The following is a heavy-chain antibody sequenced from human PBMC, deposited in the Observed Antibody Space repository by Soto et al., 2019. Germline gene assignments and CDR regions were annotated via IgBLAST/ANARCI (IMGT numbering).Heavy chain of an antibody. CDR1: GYTFTKFH. D-gene: IGHD3-16*01. Sequence: QVQLIQFGAEVKKPGASVKVSCRAYGYTFTKFHIHWVRQATGQGLEWMGMIDPSGGVTRDAQRFHGRITMSRDTSTCSGYMDLRGLTSEDTAVYYCAKGVIGPDNYETMGYYFDHWGPGTLVTVSS. CDR2: IDPSGGVT. J-gene: IGHJ4*02. V-gene: IGHV1-46*01. CDR3: AKGVIGPDNYETMGYYFDH.